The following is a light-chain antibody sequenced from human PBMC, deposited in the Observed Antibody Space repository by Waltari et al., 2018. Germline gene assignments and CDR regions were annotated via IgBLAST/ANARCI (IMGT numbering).Light chain of an antibody. CDR2: DGS. CDR3: QVWDGGRVV. J-gene: IGLJ3*02. Sequence: SYVLTQPPSESVAPGQEATITCGGNNIERKSVHWYLQKPGQAPVLVVYDGSDRASGIPERFPGSKSGDTATLTISRVEAGDEADYSCQVWDGGRVVFGGGTKLTVL. CDR1: NIERKS. V-gene: IGLV3-21*02.